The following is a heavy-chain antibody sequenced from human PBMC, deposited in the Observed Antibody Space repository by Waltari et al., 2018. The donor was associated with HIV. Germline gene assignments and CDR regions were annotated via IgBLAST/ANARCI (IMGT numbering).Heavy chain of an antibody. Sequence: VQLTQWGAGLLKPSEPLSLTCAVYGGSFCGSFWSWIRQSPGEGLEWIGEMNYSGNTKYNPSLKSRVSMSVDTSLNQVSLKLSSVTAADTAVYYCASLHITTSGTEFDFWGQGTVVTVSS. CDR2: MNYSGNT. D-gene: IGHD1-1*01. CDR1: GGSFCGSF. CDR3: ASLHITTSGTEFDF. J-gene: IGHJ4*02. V-gene: IGHV4-34*02.